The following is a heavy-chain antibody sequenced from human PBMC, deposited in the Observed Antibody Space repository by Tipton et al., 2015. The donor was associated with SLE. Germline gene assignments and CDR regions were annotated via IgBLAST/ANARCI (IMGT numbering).Heavy chain of an antibody. V-gene: IGHV4-34*01. CDR3: ARAPPDLKRCWFDP. CDR2: IYYSGST. Sequence: TLSLTCAVYGGSFSGYYWTWIRQPPGKGLEWIGYIYYSGSTYYNPSLKSRLTISVDTSKNQFSLKVASVTAADTAVYYCARAPPDLKRCWFDPWGQGTLVTVSS. J-gene: IGHJ5*02. CDR1: GGSFSGYY.